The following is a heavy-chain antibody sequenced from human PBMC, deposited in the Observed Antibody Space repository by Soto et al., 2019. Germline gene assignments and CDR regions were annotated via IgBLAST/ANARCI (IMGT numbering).Heavy chain of an antibody. CDR2: IRSKANSYAT. CDR1: GFTFSGSA. CDR3: TRRVMELELLD. D-gene: IGHD1-7*01. V-gene: IGHV3-73*01. Sequence: GGSLRLSCAASGFTFSGSAMHWVRQASGKGLEWVGRIRSKANSYATAYAASVKGRFTISRDDSKKTAYLQMNSLKTEDTAVYYCTRRVMELELLDWGQGTLVTVSS. J-gene: IGHJ4*02.